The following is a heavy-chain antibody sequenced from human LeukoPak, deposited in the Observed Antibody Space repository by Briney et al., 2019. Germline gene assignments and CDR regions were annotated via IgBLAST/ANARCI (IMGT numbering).Heavy chain of an antibody. V-gene: IGHV4-34*01. CDR2: INHSGST. CDR3: ARGGVAARRDTRVCYFDY. Sequence: PSETLSLTCAVYGGSFSGYYWSWIRQPPGKGLEWIGEINHSGSTNYNPSLKSRVTISVDTSKNQFSLKLSSVTAADTAVYCCARGGVAARRDTRVCYFDYWGQGTLVTVSS. J-gene: IGHJ4*02. CDR1: GGSFSGYY. D-gene: IGHD6-6*01.